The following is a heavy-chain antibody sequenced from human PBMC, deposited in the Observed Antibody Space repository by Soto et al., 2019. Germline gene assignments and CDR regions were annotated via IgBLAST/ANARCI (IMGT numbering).Heavy chain of an antibody. CDR3: AKRPRALLTFDY. D-gene: IGHD1-26*01. J-gene: IGHJ4*02. CDR2: MYSGGST. V-gene: IGHV3-53*01. Sequence: GGPPRLSCAVSGFTFSSNYIYWARRAPGKGLEWVSVMYSGGSTYCADSVKGRFTISRDNSKNTLYLQMNSLRAEDTAIYYCAKRPRALLTFDYWGQGTLVTVSS. CDR1: GFTFSSNY.